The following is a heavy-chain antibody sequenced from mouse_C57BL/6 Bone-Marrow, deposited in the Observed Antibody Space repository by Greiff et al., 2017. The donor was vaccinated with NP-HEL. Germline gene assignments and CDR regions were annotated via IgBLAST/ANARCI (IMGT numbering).Heavy chain of an antibody. D-gene: IGHD1-1*01. CDR1: GYTFTSYW. Sequence: QVHVKQPGAELVRPGTSVKLSCKASGYTFTSYWMHWVKQRPGQGLEWIGVIDPSDSYTNYNQKFKGKATLTVDTSSSTAYMQLSSLTSEDSAVYYCARGRTTVVPGDYWGQGTSVTVSS. J-gene: IGHJ4*01. V-gene: IGHV1-59*01. CDR2: IDPSDSYT. CDR3: ARGRTTVVPGDY.